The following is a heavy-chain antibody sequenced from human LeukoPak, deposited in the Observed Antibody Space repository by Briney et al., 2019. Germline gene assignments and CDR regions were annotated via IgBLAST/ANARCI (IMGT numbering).Heavy chain of an antibody. CDR3: ARGYSSGWLGEIGY. D-gene: IGHD6-19*01. V-gene: IGHV3-74*01. CDR2: INSDGSST. CDR1: GFTFSSYW. Sequence: GGSLRLSRAASGFTFSSYWMHWVRQAPGKGLVWVSRINSDGSSTSYADSVKGRFTISRDNAKNTLYLQMNSLRAEDTAVYYCARGYSSGWLGEIGYWGQGTLVTVSS. J-gene: IGHJ4*02.